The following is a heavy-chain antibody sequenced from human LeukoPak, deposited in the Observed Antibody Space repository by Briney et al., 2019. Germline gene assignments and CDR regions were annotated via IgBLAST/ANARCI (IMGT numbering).Heavy chain of an antibody. CDR3: ARDDSSGWYAFDI. Sequence: ASVKVSCKASGYTFTGYYMHWVRQAPGQGLEWMGWINPDSGGTNSAQKFQGRVTMTRDTSISTAYMELSRLRSDDTAVYYCARDDSSGWYAFDIWGQGTMVTVSS. D-gene: IGHD6-19*01. V-gene: IGHV1-2*02. CDR2: INPDSGGT. CDR1: GYTFTGYY. J-gene: IGHJ3*02.